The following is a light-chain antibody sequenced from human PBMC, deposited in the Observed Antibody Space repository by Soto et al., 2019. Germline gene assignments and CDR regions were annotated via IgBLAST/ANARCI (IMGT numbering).Light chain of an antibody. CDR1: QSVRSSY. CDR2: SAS. V-gene: IGKV3-20*01. CDR3: QQYGSSPVA. Sequence: EVVLTQSPGTLSLSPGERATLSCRASQSVRSSYLAWYQQKPGQAPRLLIYSASSRATGIPDRFSGSGSGTDFTLTISSLEPVDFAVYYCQQYGSSPVAFGQGTKVEIK. J-gene: IGKJ1*01.